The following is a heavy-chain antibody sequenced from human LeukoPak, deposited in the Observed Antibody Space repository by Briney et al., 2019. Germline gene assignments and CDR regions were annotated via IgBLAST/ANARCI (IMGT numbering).Heavy chain of an antibody. CDR2: IYTSGST. CDR1: GGSISSYY. J-gene: IGHJ4*02. V-gene: IGHV4-4*07. D-gene: IGHD2-8*01. CDR3: ARVLVERGYYFDY. Sequence: SETLSLTCTVSGGSISSYYWSWIRQPAGKGLEWIGRIYTSGSTNYNPSLKSRVTISVDKSKNQFSLQLSSVTAADAAVYYCARVLVERGYYFDYWGQGTLVTVSS.